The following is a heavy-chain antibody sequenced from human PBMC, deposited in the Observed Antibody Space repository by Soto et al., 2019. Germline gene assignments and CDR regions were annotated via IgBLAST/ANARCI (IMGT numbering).Heavy chain of an antibody. CDR2: IDGSGGDT. Sequence: EVRLLESGGGLVQPGGSLRLSSAASGFTFSSYAMGWVRQAPGKGLEWVSGIDGSGGDTSFADSVKGRFTISRDNSENTLYLHMNSLRAEDTARYFCAKEIVAAAYVETSPFDFWGQGTLVTVSS. V-gene: IGHV3-23*01. D-gene: IGHD2-15*01. CDR1: GFTFSSYA. J-gene: IGHJ4*02. CDR3: AKEIVAAAYVETSPFDF.